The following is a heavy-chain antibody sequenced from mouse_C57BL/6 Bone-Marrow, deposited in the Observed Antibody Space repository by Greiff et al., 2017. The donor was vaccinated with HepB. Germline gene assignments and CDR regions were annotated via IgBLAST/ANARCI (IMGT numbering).Heavy chain of an antibody. J-gene: IGHJ2*01. CDR1: GFTFSDYY. Sequence: DVKLVESEGGLVQPGSSMKLSCTASGFTFSDYYMAWVRQVPEKGLEWVANINYDGSSTYYLDSLKSRFIISRDNAKNILYLQMSSLKSEDTATYYCARGYDFYFDYWGQGTTLTVSS. CDR2: INYDGSST. V-gene: IGHV5-16*01. CDR3: ARGYDFYFDY. D-gene: IGHD2-4*01.